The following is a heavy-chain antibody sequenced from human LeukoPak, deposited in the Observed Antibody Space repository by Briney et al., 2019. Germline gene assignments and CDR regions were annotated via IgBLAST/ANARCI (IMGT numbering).Heavy chain of an antibody. Sequence: SETLSLTCTVSGGSISGSSYYWGWIRQPPGKGLEWIGSIYYSGSTYYNPSLKSRVTISADTSKNQFSLILSSVTAADTATYYCLRHEQHHPGDYWGQGALVTVSS. CDR2: IYYSGST. D-gene: IGHD1/OR15-1a*01. J-gene: IGHJ4*02. V-gene: IGHV4-39*01. CDR3: LRHEQHHPGDY. CDR1: GGSISGSSYY.